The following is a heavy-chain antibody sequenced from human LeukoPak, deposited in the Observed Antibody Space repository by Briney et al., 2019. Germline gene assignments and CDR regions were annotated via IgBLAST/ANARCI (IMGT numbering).Heavy chain of an antibody. D-gene: IGHD3-3*01. J-gene: IGHJ3*02. V-gene: IGHV3-23*01. CDR3: ARDFSDI. CDR2: ISGSGGST. Sequence: PGGSLRLSCEAPGFTFSSYAISWFRQAPGKGLEWVSAISGSGGSTYYADSVKGRFTISRDNSKNTLYLQMNSLRAEDTAVYYCARDFSDIWGQGTMVTVSS. CDR1: GFTFSSYA.